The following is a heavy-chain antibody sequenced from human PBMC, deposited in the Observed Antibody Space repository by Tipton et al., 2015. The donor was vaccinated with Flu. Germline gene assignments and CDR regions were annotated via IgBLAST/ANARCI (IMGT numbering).Heavy chain of an antibody. CDR1: GGSISNRRYF. V-gene: IGHV4-31*03. J-gene: IGHJ4*02. CDR2: IYYTGTT. Sequence: TLSLTCTVSGGSISNRRYFWNWIRQHPGKGLEWIGHIYYTGTTDYNPSLQGRAVISVDTSKNQFSLRLNSVTAADTAVYFCARHPLRGYSFGEGGWGQGALVTVSS. CDR3: ARHPLRGYSFGEGG. D-gene: IGHD5-18*01.